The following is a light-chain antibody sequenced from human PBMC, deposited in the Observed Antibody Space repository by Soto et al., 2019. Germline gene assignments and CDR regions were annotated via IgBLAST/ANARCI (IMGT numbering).Light chain of an antibody. V-gene: IGKV3-15*01. Sequence: EVAMTQSPATLSVSPGERAILSCRTSQSVDSNLAWYQQKPGLAPRLLIYGASTRATGIPTRFSGSGSGTEFTLTISSLQSEDFAIYYCQQYDNRPPFTFGPGTRVDIK. CDR2: GAS. CDR3: QQYDNRPPFT. J-gene: IGKJ3*01. CDR1: QSVDSN.